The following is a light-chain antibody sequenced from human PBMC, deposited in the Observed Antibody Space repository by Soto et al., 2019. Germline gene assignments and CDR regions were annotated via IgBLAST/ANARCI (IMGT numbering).Light chain of an antibody. CDR1: QSVSSTY. Sequence: EVVFTQSPSALSLSPGERATPPCRASQSVSSTYLAWYQQRPGQAPRLLIYGASTRATDIPDRISGSGSGTDFTLTVSRLEPEDFAVYYCQHYGSTPWSFGQGTKVDIK. J-gene: IGKJ1*01. V-gene: IGKV3-20*01. CDR3: QHYGSTPWS. CDR2: GAS.